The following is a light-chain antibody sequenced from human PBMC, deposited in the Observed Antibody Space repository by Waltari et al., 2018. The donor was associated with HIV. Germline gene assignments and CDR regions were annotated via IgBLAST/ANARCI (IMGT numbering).Light chain of an antibody. Sequence: DIPLTQSPSFLSASVGDRVSITCRASRDVTNFLAWYQKKPGTAPKLLSYGASTLQSGVPSRFGGSGSGTQFTLTINILQPDDFATYYCQQSDSYPLTFGQGTRLEMK. CDR2: GAS. V-gene: IGKV1-9*01. CDR3: QQSDSYPLT. J-gene: IGKJ5*01. CDR1: RDVTNF.